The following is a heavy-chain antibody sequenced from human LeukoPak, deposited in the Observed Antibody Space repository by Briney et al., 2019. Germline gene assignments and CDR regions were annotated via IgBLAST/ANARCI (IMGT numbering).Heavy chain of an antibody. D-gene: IGHD3-22*01. J-gene: IGHJ4*02. CDR2: ISSSGSTI. Sequence: GGSLRLSCAASGFTFSDYYMSWIRQAPGKGLEWVSYISSSGSTIYYADSVKGRFTISRDHAKNSVYLEMNSLRADDTAVYYCARGLHLDSSGSLYYWGQGTLVTVSS. CDR1: GFTFSDYY. V-gene: IGHV3-11*01. CDR3: ARGLHLDSSGSLYY.